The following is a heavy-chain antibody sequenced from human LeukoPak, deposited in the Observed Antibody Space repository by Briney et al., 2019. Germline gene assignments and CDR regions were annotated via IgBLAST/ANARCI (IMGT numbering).Heavy chain of an antibody. CDR1: GYTFTGYY. Sequence: ASVKVSCKASGYTFTGYYMHWVRQAPGQGLEWMGWINPNSGGTNYAQKFQGRVTMTRDTSISTAYMELSRLRSDDTAVYYCARVTTATYYYDYWGQGTLVTVSS. CDR2: INPNSGGT. D-gene: IGHD1-1*01. CDR3: ARVTTATYYYDY. J-gene: IGHJ4*02. V-gene: IGHV1-2*02.